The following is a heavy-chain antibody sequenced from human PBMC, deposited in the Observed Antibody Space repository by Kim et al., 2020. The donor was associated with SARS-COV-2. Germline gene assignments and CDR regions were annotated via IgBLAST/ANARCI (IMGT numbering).Heavy chain of an antibody. D-gene: IGHD5-12*01. CDR1: GFIFSSYG. CDR2: IWYDGSDK. V-gene: IGHV3-33*01. J-gene: IGHJ4*02. Sequence: GGSLRLSCAASGFIFSSYGMHWVRQAPGKGLEWVAVIWYDGSDKYYADSVKGRFTISRDNSKNTLYLQMNSLRVEDTAVYYCARGEMATIAPDYWGQGT. CDR3: ARGEMATIAPDY.